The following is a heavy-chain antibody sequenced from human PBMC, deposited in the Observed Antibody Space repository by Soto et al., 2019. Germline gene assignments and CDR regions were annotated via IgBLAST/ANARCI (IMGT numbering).Heavy chain of an antibody. V-gene: IGHV3-30*04. D-gene: IGHD3-10*01. J-gene: IGHJ3*02. CDR1: GFTFSSYA. Sequence: GGSLRLSCAASGFTFSSYAMHWVRQAPGTGLEWVAVISYDGSNKYYADSVKGRFTISRDNSKNTLYLQMNSLRAEDTAVYYCARESMVRGVINRAAFDIWGQGTMVTVSS. CDR2: ISYDGSNK. CDR3: ARESMVRGVINRAAFDI.